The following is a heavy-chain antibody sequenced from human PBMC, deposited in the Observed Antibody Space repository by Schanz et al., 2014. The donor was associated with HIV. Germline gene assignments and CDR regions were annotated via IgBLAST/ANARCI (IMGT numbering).Heavy chain of an antibody. J-gene: IGHJ4*02. V-gene: IGHV3-21*04. CDR2: IGSGGGYK. D-gene: IGHD3-10*01. Sequence: VQLVESGGGLVEPGGSLRLSCEASGFSFSSFSMNWVRQAPGKGLEWVSSIGSGGGYKYYADSVKGRFTISRDNARTSLYLQMNSLRAEDTAVYYCARVFGRTYGLPDYWGQGTLVTVSS. CDR1: GFSFSSFS. CDR3: ARVFGRTYGLPDY.